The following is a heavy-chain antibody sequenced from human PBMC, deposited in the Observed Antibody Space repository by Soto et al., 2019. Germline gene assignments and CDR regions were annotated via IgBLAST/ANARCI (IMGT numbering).Heavy chain of an antibody. V-gene: IGHV3-33*01. CDR3: ARDVAYSGGMSDYGMDV. CDR2: IWYDGSNK. J-gene: IGHJ6*02. Sequence: GGSLRLSCAASGFTFSSYGMHWVRQAPGKGLEWVAVIWYDGSNKYYADSVKGRFTISRDNSKNTLYLQMNSLRAEDTAVYYCARDVAYSGGMSDYGMDVWGQGTTVTVSS. CDR1: GFTFSSYG. D-gene: IGHD1-26*01.